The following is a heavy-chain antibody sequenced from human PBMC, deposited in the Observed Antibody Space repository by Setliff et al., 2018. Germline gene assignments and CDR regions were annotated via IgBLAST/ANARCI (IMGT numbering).Heavy chain of an antibody. CDR1: GYSISSGYY. Sequence: SETLSLTCTVSGYSISSGYYWGWIRQPPGKGLEWIGSIYHSGSTYYNPSLESRVTISVDTSKNQFSLKLSSVTAADTAVYYCARDYYDSSGCRFSQGFDYWGQGTLVTVSS. CDR2: IYHSGST. J-gene: IGHJ4*02. CDR3: ARDYYDSSGCRFSQGFDY. D-gene: IGHD3-22*01. V-gene: IGHV4-38-2*02.